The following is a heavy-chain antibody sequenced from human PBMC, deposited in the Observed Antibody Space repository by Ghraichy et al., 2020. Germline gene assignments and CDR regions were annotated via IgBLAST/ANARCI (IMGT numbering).Heavy chain of an antibody. D-gene: IGHD5-18*01. CDR2: IYPGDSDT. CDR3: ARSGSYGYAGEDYYGMDV. Sequence: GESLNISCKGSGYSFTSYWIGWVRQMPGKGLEWMGIIYPGDSDTRYSPSFQGQVTISADKSISTAYLQWSSLKASDTAMYYCARSGSYGYAGEDYYGMDVWGQGTTVTVSS. V-gene: IGHV5-51*01. CDR1: GYSFTSYW. J-gene: IGHJ6*02.